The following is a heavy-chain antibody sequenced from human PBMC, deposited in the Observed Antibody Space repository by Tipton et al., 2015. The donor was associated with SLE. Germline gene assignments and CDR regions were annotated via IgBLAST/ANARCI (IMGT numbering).Heavy chain of an antibody. CDR2: IYTSGST. J-gene: IGHJ3*02. Sequence: TLSLTCTVSGGSISSHYWSWIRQPPGKGLEWIGYIYTSGSTNYNPSLKSRVTISVDTSKNQFSLKLSSVTAADTAVYYCAREGKRPGAFDIWGQGTMVTVSS. CDR1: GGSISSHY. CDR3: AREGKRPGAFDI. D-gene: IGHD6-6*01. V-gene: IGHV4-4*09.